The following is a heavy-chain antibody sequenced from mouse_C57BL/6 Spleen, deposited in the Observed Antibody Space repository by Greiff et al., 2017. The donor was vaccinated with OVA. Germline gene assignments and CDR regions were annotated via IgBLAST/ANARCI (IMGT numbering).Heavy chain of an antibody. CDR2: IDPENGDT. D-gene: IGHD1-1*01. V-gene: IGHV14-4*01. CDR3: TTRYGRSYTY. CDR1: GFNIKDDY. Sequence: VQLQQSGAELVRPGASVKLSCTASGFNIKDDYMHWVKQRPEQGLEWIGWIDPENGDTEYASKFQGKATITADTSSNTAYLQLSSLTSEDTAVYDCTTRYGRSYTYWGQGTTLTVSS. J-gene: IGHJ2*01.